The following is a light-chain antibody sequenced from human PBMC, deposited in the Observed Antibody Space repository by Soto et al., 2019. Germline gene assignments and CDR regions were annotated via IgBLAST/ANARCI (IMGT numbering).Light chain of an antibody. J-gene: IGLJ2*01. CDR1: SSDVGGSNY. CDR3: SSYAGSSVV. V-gene: IGLV2-8*01. Sequence: QSVLTQPPSASGSPGQSVTISCTGTSSDVGGSNYVSWYQHHPGKAPKLMIYEVSKWPSGVPDRFSGSKSGNTASLTVSGLQAEDEADYYCSSYAGSSVVFGGGTKVNVL. CDR2: EVS.